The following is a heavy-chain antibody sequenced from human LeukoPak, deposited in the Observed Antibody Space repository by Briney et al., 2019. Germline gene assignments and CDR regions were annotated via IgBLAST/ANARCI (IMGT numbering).Heavy chain of an antibody. V-gene: IGHV4-39*01. CDR2: IYYTGST. D-gene: IGHD5-12*01. CDR3: ARQVGGYSGYNWFDP. Sequence: SESLSLTCTVSGGSISSSSYYWGWIRQPPGKGLVWIGSIYYTGSTYYNPSLKSRVTISVATSKNQFSLKLSSVTAADTAVYYCARQVGGYSGYNWFDPWGQGTLVTVSS. CDR1: GGSISSSSYY. J-gene: IGHJ5*02.